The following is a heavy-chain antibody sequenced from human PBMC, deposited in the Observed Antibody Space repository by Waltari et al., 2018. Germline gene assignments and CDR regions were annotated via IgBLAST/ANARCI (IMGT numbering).Heavy chain of an antibody. CDR3: ASPVLDSSSPYGMDV. CDR1: GGTFSSYA. J-gene: IGHJ6*02. V-gene: IGHV1-69*05. Sequence: QVQLVQSGAEVKKPGASVKVSCTASGGTFSSYAISWVRQAPGQGLEWMGGIIPIFGTANYAQKFQGRVTITTDESTSTAYMELSSLRSEDTAVYYCASPVLDSSSPYGMDVWGQGTTVTVSS. CDR2: IIPIFGTA. D-gene: IGHD6-6*01.